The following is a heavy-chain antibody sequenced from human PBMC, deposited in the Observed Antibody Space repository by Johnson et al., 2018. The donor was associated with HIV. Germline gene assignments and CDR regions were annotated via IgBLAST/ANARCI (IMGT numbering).Heavy chain of an antibody. CDR1: GFTFSSYA. D-gene: IGHD3-22*01. V-gene: IGHV3-30*14. CDR3: ARDIRESFGSYDSSGSGLGAFDI. J-gene: IGHJ3*02. CDR2: ISYDGSNK. Sequence: VQLVESGGGVVQPGRSLRLSCAASGFTFSSYAMHWVRQAPGKGLEWVAVISYDGSNKYYADSVKGRFTISRDNSKNTLYLQMNSLRAEDTAVYYCARDIRESFGSYDSSGSGLGAFDIWGQGTMVTVSS.